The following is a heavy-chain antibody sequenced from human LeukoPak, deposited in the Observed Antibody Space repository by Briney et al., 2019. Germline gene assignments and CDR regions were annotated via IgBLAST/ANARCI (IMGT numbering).Heavy chain of an antibody. V-gene: IGHV3-74*01. Sequence: GGSLRLSCAASGFTFSSYWMHWVRQAPGKGLVWVSRINSDGSSTSYADSVKGRFTISRDNAKNTLYLQMNSLRAEDTAVYYCARRFLEWPDWFDPWGQGTLVTVSS. J-gene: IGHJ5*02. CDR2: INSDGSST. D-gene: IGHD3-3*01. CDR1: GFTFSSYW. CDR3: ARRFLEWPDWFDP.